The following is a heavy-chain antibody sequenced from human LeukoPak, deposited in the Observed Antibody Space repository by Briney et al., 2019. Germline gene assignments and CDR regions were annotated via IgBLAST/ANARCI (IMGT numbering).Heavy chain of an antibody. D-gene: IGHD3-10*01. V-gene: IGHV4-59*01. J-gene: IGHJ4*02. CDR3: AGSYYYGSGNYM. CDR1: GRSISSYY. CDR2: IYSSGGT. Sequence: SETLSFTCTVSGRSISSYYWSWIRQPPGKGLQWVGYIYSSGGTTYNPSLESRVIMSVDMSKNQFSLKLNSVTAADTAVYYCAGSYYYGSGNYMWGQGTLVTVSS.